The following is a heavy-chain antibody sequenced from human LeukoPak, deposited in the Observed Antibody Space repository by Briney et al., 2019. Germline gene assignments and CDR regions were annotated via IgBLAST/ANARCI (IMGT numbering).Heavy chain of an antibody. CDR1: GYSFSTYW. D-gene: IGHD3-10*01. Sequence: GESLKISCKGSGYSFSTYWIAWVRQMPGKGLEWMGIINPGDSDTRYSPSFQGQVTISADKSISTAYLQWSSLKASDSAMYYCARLGGSGRIVEMWFDPWGQGTLVTVSS. CDR2: INPGDSDT. CDR3: ARLGGSGRIVEMWFDP. V-gene: IGHV5-51*01. J-gene: IGHJ5*02.